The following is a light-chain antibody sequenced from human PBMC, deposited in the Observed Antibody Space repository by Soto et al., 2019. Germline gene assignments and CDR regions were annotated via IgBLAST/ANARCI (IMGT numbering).Light chain of an antibody. Sequence: QSALTQPASVSGSPGQSISISCNGTSSDVDTYKYVSWYQQHPGKAPKLMIYEVSYRPSGVSDRFSGSKSGNTASLTISGLQAEDEADYYCCSYAGSTTRVQFGGGTKLTVL. V-gene: IGLV2-14*01. CDR3: CSYAGSTTRVQ. CDR1: SSDVDTYKY. J-gene: IGLJ2*01. CDR2: EVS.